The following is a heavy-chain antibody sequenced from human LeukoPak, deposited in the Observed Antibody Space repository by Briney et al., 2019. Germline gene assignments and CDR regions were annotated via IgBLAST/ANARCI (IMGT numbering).Heavy chain of an antibody. J-gene: IGHJ5*02. V-gene: IGHV3-21*01. CDR1: GFTFSSYS. CDR3: AREAYYYDSSGYYFSWFDH. CDR2: ISSSSSYI. D-gene: IGHD3-22*01. Sequence: PGGSLRLSCAASGFTFSSYSLNWVRQAPGKGLEWVSSISSSSSYIYYADSVKGRFTISRDNAKNSLYLQMNSLRAEDTAVYYCAREAYYYDSSGYYFSWFDHWGQGTLVTVSS.